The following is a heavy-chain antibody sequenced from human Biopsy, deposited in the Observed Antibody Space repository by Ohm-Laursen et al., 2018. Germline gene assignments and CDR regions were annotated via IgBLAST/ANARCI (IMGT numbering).Heavy chain of an antibody. Sequence: SLRLSCAASGFTFDNYAMHWVRQTPGKGLEWVSGLTWNSANIGYADSVKGRFTISRDNARNSLFLEMSSLREEDSGLYHCVRDSTLDYWGQGTLVTVSS. CDR1: GFTFDNYA. V-gene: IGHV3-9*01. J-gene: IGHJ4*02. CDR3: VRDSTLDY. CDR2: LTWNSANI.